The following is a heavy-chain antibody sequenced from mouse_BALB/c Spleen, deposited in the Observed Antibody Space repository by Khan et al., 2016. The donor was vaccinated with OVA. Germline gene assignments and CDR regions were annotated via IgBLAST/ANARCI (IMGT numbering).Heavy chain of an antibody. J-gene: IGHJ3*01. CDR3: TSLGFYYDSEGFAY. CDR2: VSTGGSYT. CDR1: GFTFSTYG. Sequence: EVRLVESGGDLVKPGGSLKLSCAASGFTFSTYGMSWVRQTPDRRLEWVATVSTGGSYTYYPDSVKGRGTISRDNAKNTLYLQMNSLKSEDTAMFYCTSLGFYYDSEGFAYWGPGTLVTVSA. V-gene: IGHV5-6*01. D-gene: IGHD1-1*01.